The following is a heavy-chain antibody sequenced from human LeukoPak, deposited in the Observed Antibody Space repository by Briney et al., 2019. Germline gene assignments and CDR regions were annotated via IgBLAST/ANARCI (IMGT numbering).Heavy chain of an antibody. D-gene: IGHD6-13*01. J-gene: IGHJ4*02. CDR2: IKQDGSEK. CDR1: GFTFSNYW. V-gene: IGHV3-7*01. CDR3: ARELRGAAGLDY. Sequence: GGSLRLSCAASGFTFSNYWMSWVRQAPGKGLEWVANIKQDGSEKYYVDSVKGRFTISRDNAKNSLYLQMNSLRAEDTAVYYCARELRGAAGLDYWGQGTLVTVSS.